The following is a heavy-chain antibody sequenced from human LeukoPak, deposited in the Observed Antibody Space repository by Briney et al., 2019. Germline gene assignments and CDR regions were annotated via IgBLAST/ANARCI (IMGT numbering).Heavy chain of an antibody. CDR3: ARALGSSWDSSLDS. V-gene: IGHV3-30*04. CDR2: ITYDGSVE. CDR1: GFTFSNYA. J-gene: IGHJ4*02. Sequence: GGSLRLSCAASGFTFSNYAMHWVRQAPGKGLEWVALITYDGSVEKSAASVKGRFTISRDNSKNTLYLQMNSLRIEDTAVYYCARALGSSWDSSLDSWGQGTLVPVSS. D-gene: IGHD6-13*01.